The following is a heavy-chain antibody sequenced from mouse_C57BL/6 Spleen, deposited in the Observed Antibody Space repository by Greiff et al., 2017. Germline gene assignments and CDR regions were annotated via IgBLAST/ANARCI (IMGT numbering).Heavy chain of an antibody. CDR3: AIPYADDAMDY. CDR2: INPYNGGT. J-gene: IGHJ4*01. V-gene: IGHV1-19*01. Sequence: EVQLKESGPVLVKPGASVKMSCKASGYTFTDYYMNWVKQSHGKSLEWIGVINPYNGGTSYNQKFKGKATLTVDKSSRTAYMELNSLTSEDSAVYYCAIPYADDAMDYWGQGTSVTVSS. D-gene: IGHD2-2*01. CDR1: GYTFTDYY.